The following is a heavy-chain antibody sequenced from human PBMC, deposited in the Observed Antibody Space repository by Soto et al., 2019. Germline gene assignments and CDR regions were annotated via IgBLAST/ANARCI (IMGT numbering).Heavy chain of an antibody. V-gene: IGHV3-66*01. J-gene: IGHJ6*02. Sequence: PGGSLRLSCVTSGFTVSSNYMSWVRQAPGKGLEWVSVIFSGGTTSYADSVKGRFTISRDNSKNTVYLQVSSLRVEDTAMYYCVRENYYYGMDVWGQGTAVTVSS. CDR1: GFTVSSNY. CDR2: IFSGGTT. CDR3: VRENYYYGMDV.